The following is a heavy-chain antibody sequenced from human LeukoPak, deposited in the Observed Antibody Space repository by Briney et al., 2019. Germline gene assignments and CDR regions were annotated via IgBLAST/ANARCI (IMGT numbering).Heavy chain of an antibody. Sequence: ASVKVSCKASGYTFTDSYLHWVRQAPGQGLEWMGWINPNSGGTNYAQKFQGRVTMTRDTSISTAYMELSRLRSDDTAVYYCARGGLDKNDAFDIWGQGTMVTVSS. CDR2: INPNSGGT. CDR3: ARGGLDKNDAFDI. J-gene: IGHJ3*02. CDR1: GYTFTDSY. V-gene: IGHV1-2*02. D-gene: IGHD3/OR15-3a*01.